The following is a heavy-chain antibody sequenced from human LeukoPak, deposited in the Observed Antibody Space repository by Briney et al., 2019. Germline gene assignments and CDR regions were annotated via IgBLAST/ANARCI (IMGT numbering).Heavy chain of an antibody. J-gene: IGHJ4*02. CDR2: ISGSGENT. CDR1: GLTFSSSS. V-gene: IGHV3-23*01. Sequence: GGSLRLSCAASGLTFSSSSMTWARQAPGKGLEWVSCISGSGENTYYADSVRGRFTISRDNSKNTLYLQLTSLSAEDTAIYYCANGRGPNTGPTLDYWGQGTLVTVSS. CDR3: ANGRGPNTGPTLDY. D-gene: IGHD5-24*01.